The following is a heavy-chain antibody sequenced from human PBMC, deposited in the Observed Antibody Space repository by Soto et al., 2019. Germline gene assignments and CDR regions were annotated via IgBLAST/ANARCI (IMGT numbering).Heavy chain of an antibody. J-gene: IGHJ4*02. D-gene: IGHD2-2*01. Sequence: GGFLRLSCAASGFTFSSYAMSWVRQAPGKGLEWVSAISGSGGSTYYADSVKGRFTISRDNSKNTLYLQMNSLRAEDTAVYYCVIDRSSTSCYAFDYWGQGTLVTVSS. CDR1: GFTFSSYA. CDR2: ISGSGGST. V-gene: IGHV3-23*01. CDR3: VIDRSSTSCYAFDY.